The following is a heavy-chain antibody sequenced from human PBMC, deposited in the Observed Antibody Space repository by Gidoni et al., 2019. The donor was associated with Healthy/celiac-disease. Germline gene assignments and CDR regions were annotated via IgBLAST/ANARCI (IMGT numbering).Heavy chain of an antibody. D-gene: IGHD2-15*01. CDR3: ATSIVVVVAATGRYFQH. Sequence: QVQLVESGGGVVQPGRSLRLSCAASGFTFSSYGMHWVRQAPGKGLEWVAVISYDGSNKYYADSVKGRFTSSRDNSKNTLYLQMNSLRAEDTAVYYCATSIVVVVAATGRYFQHWGQGTLVTVSS. V-gene: IGHV3-30*03. CDR2: ISYDGSNK. CDR1: GFTFSSYG. J-gene: IGHJ1*01.